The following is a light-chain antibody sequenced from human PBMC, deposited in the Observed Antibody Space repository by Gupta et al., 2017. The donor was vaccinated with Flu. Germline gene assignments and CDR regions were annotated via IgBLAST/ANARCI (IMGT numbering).Light chain of an antibody. V-gene: IGKV1-5*03. CDR3: QRYNSFPYT. Sequence: DIQMTQSLPTLSASVGDRVTITSRARHGIDSWLAWHQQNPGKAPNLLIYMASKSESGVPSRFSGSASGTDFTLTISILHPDDFATYYCQRYNSFPYTFGQGTRLE. CDR2: MAS. J-gene: IGKJ2*01. CDR1: HGIDSW.